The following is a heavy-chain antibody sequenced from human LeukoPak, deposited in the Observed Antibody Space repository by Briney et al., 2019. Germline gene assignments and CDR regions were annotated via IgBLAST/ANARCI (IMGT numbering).Heavy chain of an antibody. Sequence: SETLSLTCTVSGDSMDTYYWSWIRQPPGKGLEWIGFIYYSGSTNYNPSLKRRVTISVDTSKNQFSLKLTSVTAADTAVYYCARSDGYGLVGIWGQGTMVTVSS. J-gene: IGHJ3*02. D-gene: IGHD3-10*01. CDR2: IYYSGST. CDR1: GDSMDTYY. V-gene: IGHV4-59*12. CDR3: ARSDGYGLVGI.